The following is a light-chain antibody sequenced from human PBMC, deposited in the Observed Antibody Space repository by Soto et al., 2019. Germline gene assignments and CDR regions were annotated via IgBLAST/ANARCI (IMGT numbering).Light chain of an antibody. CDR2: EAS. CDR3: QQYNNFLT. CDR1: QTISSW. V-gene: IGKV1-5*03. J-gene: IGKJ4*01. Sequence: DIQKTQTRSILSGSVGERVTNTCRASQTISSWLAWYKQKPGKAPDLLIYEASTLQSGVPSRLSGSGSGTEFTLTISSLKPDDYATYYCQQYNNFLTFGGGTKVDI.